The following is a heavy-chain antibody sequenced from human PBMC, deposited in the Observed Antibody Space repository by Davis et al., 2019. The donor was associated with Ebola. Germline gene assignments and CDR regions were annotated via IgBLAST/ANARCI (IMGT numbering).Heavy chain of an antibody. CDR2: IKQDGSEK. V-gene: IGHV3-7*01. Sequence: GESLKISCAASGFTFSSYWMSWVRQAPGKGLEWVANIKQDGSEKYYVDSVKGRFTISRDNAKNSLYLQMNSLRAEDTAVYYCAREFRYYDFWSGYYSNGALDLWGQGTLVTVSS. D-gene: IGHD3-3*01. CDR3: AREFRYYDFWSGYYSNGALDL. CDR1: GFTFSSYW. J-gene: IGHJ3*01.